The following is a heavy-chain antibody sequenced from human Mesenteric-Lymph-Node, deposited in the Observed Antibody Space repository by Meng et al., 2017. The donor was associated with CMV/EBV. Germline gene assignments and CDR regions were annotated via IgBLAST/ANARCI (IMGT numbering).Heavy chain of an antibody. CDR3: AYFGDLPPLC. D-gene: IGHD3-16*01. Sequence: QQHLQQPRPGWLESSQTTAATCTISGDSNYTNNAAWDGSSQSPSGGIESLGRTYYRPESYNDYAVSVKNRISGTLDTSKNQLSLHLNFVTPEDTAVYYCAYFGDLPPLCWGQGTLVTVSS. J-gene: IGHJ4*02. CDR2: TYYRPESYN. CDR1: GDSNYTNNAA. V-gene: IGHV6-1*01.